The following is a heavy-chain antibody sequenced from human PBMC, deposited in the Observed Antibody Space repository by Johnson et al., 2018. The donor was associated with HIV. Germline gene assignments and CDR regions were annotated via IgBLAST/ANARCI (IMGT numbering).Heavy chain of an antibody. CDR3: ATSQSGAFDI. D-gene: IGHD6-6*01. V-gene: IGHV3-30*03. J-gene: IGHJ3*02. Sequence: VQLVESGGGVVQPGRSLRLSCAASGFTLSYYGVHWVRQAPGKGLEWVAVISNDGSNKQYVESVKGRFTISRDNSKKMVNLQMNSLRAEDTAVYYCATSQSGAFDIWGQGTKVTVSS. CDR2: ISNDGSNK. CDR1: GFTLSYYG.